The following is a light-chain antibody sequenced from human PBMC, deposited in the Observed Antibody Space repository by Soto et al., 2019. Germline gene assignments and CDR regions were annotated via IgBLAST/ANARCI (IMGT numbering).Light chain of an antibody. CDR3: QSYDSSLSGGV. CDR2: CDS. V-gene: IGLV1-40*01. J-gene: IGLJ7*01. CDR1: SSNIGAGYA. Sequence: QSVLTQPPSVSGVPGQRVTISCTGSSSNIGAGYAVHWYQQLPGTAPKLLIFCDSNRPSGVPDRFSGSKSGTSASLAITGLQAEDEADYYCQSYDSSLSGGVFGGGTQLTVL.